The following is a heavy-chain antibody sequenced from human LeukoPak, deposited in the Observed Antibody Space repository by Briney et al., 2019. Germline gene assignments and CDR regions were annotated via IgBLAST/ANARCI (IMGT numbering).Heavy chain of an antibody. Sequence: ASVKVSCKASGFASTGYYIHWVRQAPGQGLEWMGWINPNSGGTNYAQNFQGRVTMTRDTSISTAYMELSRLRSDDTAVFYCARGYTSSYDYWGQGTLVTVSS. CDR3: ARGYTSSYDY. J-gene: IGHJ4*02. CDR2: INPNSGGT. CDR1: GFASTGYY. V-gene: IGHV1-2*02. D-gene: IGHD6-13*01.